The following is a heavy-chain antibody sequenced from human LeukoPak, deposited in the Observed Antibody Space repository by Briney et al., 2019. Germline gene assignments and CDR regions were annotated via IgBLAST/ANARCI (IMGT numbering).Heavy chain of an antibody. CDR2: MFLSGSTNYYPSLSGST. D-gene: IGHD3-10*01. J-gene: IGHJ4*02. V-gene: IGHV4-61*05. CDR1: GGPISSSNYY. CDR3: ARDRTVRGGIDY. Sequence: PSETLSLTCTVSGGPISSSNYYWGWIRQPPGKGLEWIGRMFLSGSTNYYPSLSGSTNYNPSLKSRVTISVDMSREQFSLKLSSVTAADTAVYYCARDRTVRGGIDYWGQGTLVTVSS.